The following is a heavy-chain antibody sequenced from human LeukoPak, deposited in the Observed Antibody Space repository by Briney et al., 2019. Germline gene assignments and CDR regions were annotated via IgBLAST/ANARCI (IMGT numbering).Heavy chain of an antibody. Sequence: GGSLRLSFTASVFTFISYGMHWVRPAPGKGLAWVSSISSSSYIYYADSVKGRFTISRDNAKNSLYLQMNSLRAEDTAVYYCARELRGIQLWYVDYWGQGTLVIVSA. D-gene: IGHD5-18*01. V-gene: IGHV3-21*01. CDR3: ARELRGIQLWYVDY. CDR1: VFTFISYG. CDR2: ISSSSYI. J-gene: IGHJ4*02.